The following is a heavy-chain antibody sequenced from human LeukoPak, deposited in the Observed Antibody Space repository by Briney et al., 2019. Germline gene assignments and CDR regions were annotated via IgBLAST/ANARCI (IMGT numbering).Heavy chain of an antibody. J-gene: IGHJ4*02. CDR3: ARHLYYDFWSGYPYYFDY. Sequence: SETLSLTCTVSGYSISGGYYWGWIRQPPGKGLEWIGSIYYSGSTYYNPSLKSRVTISVDTSKNQFSLKLSSVTAADTAVYYCARHLYYDFWSGYPYYFDYWGQGTLVTVSS. CDR1: GYSISGGYY. V-gene: IGHV4-38-2*02. CDR2: IYYSGST. D-gene: IGHD3-3*01.